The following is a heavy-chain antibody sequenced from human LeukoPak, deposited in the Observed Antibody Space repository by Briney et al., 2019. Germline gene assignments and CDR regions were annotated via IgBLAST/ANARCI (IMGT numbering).Heavy chain of an antibody. V-gene: IGHV3-21*01. D-gene: IGHD6-13*01. CDR1: GFTFSSYS. CDR2: ISSSRSYI. Sequence: SGGSLRLSCAASGFTFSSYSMNWVRQAPGKGLEWVSFISSSRSYIYYADSVKGRLTISRDNAKNSLYLQMNSLRAEDTAVYYCARFIAAPYYFDYWGRGTLVTVSS. CDR3: ARFIAAPYYFDY. J-gene: IGHJ4*02.